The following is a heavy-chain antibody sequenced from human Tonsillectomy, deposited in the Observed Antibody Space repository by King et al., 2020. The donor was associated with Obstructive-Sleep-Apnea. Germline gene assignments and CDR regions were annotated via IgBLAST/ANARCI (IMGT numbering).Heavy chain of an antibody. CDR1: GFTVNDNY. CDR3: ARDPVGDTFMAGWGS. CDR2: IYSDGST. Sequence: VQLVESGGGLVQPGGSLRLSCAASGFTVNDNYMSWVRQAPGKGLEWVSIIYSDGSTYYADSVKGRFTISRDNSKNTLYLQMNSLRAEDTAVYYCARDPVGDTFMAGWGSWGQGTLVTVSS. J-gene: IGHJ5*02. D-gene: IGHD5-18*01. V-gene: IGHV3-66*01.